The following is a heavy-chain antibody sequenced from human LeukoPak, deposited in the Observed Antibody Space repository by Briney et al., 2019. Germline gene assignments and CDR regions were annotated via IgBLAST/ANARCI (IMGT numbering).Heavy chain of an antibody. Sequence: PGGSLRLSCAASGFTFSDHHMNWVRQAPGKGLEWVSYISTSGSTMYYADSVKGRFTISRDNANNSLYLQMNSLKAEDTAVYYCAKSWGSGSWGQGTLVTVSS. CDR1: GFTFSDHH. D-gene: IGHD7-27*01. J-gene: IGHJ5*02. CDR3: AKSWGSGS. CDR2: ISTSGSTM. V-gene: IGHV3-11*04.